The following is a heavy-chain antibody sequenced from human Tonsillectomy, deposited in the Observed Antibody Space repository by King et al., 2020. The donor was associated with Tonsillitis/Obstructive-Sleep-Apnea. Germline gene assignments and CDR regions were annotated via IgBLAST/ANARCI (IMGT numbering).Heavy chain of an antibody. CDR3: AGERGPGVDY. CDR2: ISSRGTII. D-gene: IGHD7-27*01. V-gene: IGHV3-48*03. J-gene: IGHJ4*02. CDR1: GFTFSSYE. Sequence: VQLVESGGGLVQPGESLRLSCAASGFTFSSYEMNWVRQAPGKGLEWVSYISSRGTIIYYADSVKGRFTISRDNAKNSLYLQMNSLRAEDTAVYYCAGERGPGVDYWGQGTLVTVPS.